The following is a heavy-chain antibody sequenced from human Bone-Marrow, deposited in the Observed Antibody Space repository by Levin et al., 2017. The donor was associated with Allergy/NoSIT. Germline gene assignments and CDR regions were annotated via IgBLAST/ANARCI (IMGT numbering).Heavy chain of an antibody. Sequence: TGGSLRLSCAASGFTFSSYAMSWVRQAPGKGLEWVSSISGSGTITHYAESVKGRFTFSRDISKNMLHLQMNSLRAEDTAIYFCAKEGLAVAGYYFDSWGQGTLVTVSS. CDR2: ISGSGTIT. J-gene: IGHJ4*02. D-gene: IGHD6-19*01. CDR3: AKEGLAVAGYYFDS. V-gene: IGHV3-23*01. CDR1: GFTFSSYA.